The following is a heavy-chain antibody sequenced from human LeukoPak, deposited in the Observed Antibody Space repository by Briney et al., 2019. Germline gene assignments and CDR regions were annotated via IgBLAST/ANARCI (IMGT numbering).Heavy chain of an antibody. CDR3: ARHYYDSSGEFDY. CDR1: GFSFSSYW. CDR2: IQHDGSEQ. J-gene: IGHJ4*02. V-gene: IGHV3-7*01. Sequence: GGSLRLSCAASGFSFSSYWMSWVRQAPGKGLEWVANIQHDGSEQYYVDSVKGRFTISRDNTKKSLFLQINSLRAEDTAVYYCARHYYDSSGEFDYWGQGTLVTVSS. D-gene: IGHD3-22*01.